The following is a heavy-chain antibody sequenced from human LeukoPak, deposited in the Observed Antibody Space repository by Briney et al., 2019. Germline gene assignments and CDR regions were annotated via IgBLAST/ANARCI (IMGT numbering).Heavy chain of an antibody. CDR1: GFTFSSYA. V-gene: IGHV3-30-3*01. J-gene: IGHJ4*02. CDR3: AGVRYNSGYIFDY. D-gene: IGHD5-18*01. CDR2: ISYDGSNK. Sequence: GGSLRLSCAASGFTFSSYAMHWVRQAPGKGLEWVAVISYDGSNKYYADSVKGRFTISRDNAKNSLYLQMSSLRAEDTAVYYCAGVRYNSGYIFDYWGQGALVTVSS.